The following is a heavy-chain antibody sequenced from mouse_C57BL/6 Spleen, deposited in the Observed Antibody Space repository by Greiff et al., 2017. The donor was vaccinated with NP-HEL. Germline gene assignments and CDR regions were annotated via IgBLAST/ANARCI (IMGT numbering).Heavy chain of an antibody. V-gene: IGHV2-2*01. J-gene: IGHJ3*01. D-gene: IGHD2-5*01. CDR2: IWSGGST. CDR3: ARSLYSNYGWFAY. CDR1: GFSLTSYG. Sequence: QVQLQQSGPGLVQPSQSLSITCTVSGFSLTSYGVHWVRQSPGKGLEWLGVIWSGGSTDYNAAFISRLSISKDNSKCQVFFKMNSLQADDTAIDYCARSLYSNYGWFAYWGQGTLVTVSA.